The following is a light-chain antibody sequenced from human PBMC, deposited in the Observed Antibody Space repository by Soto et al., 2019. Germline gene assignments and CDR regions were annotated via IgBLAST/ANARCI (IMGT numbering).Light chain of an antibody. Sequence: EIPLTQSPGTLSLSPGESATLLCRASQFVSSGSLAWYQQKPGQAPRLLIYGASNRATGIPGRFSASGSGTDFTLTITPLEPEDSAVYFCQQYDNSPITFGQGHDWTL. V-gene: IGKV3-20*01. CDR2: GAS. CDR1: QFVSSGS. J-gene: IGKJ5*01. CDR3: QQYDNSPIT.